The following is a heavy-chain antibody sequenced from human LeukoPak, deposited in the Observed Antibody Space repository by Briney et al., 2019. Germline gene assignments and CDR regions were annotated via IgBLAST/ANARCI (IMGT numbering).Heavy chain of an antibody. Sequence: PSETLTLTCTVSGGTISSYYWRWIRQPAGKGLVWIGHIFSSGSTYYSPSHKSRVTISLNTSRNQFSLKLNSMTAADTAVYYCSKSNGYVLVDIWGQGSMVTVSS. CDR2: IFSSGST. J-gene: IGHJ3*02. CDR3: SKSNGYVLVDI. V-gene: IGHV4-59*12. CDR1: GGTISSYY. D-gene: IGHD3-22*01.